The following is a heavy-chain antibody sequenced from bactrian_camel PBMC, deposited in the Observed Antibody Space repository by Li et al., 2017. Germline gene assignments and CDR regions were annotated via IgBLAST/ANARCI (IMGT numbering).Heavy chain of an antibody. CDR3: AADPCPDGLGLSLRRGDWYEY. J-gene: IGHJ4*01. CDR2: ICTGGGKT. D-gene: IGHD1*01. Sequence: DVQLVESGGGSVQAGESLTLSCEVSPAIFYSRLCIAWFRQASGTVREAVVSICTGGGKTHYAADSMKGRFSISRDNANNTLYLHMNNLAPQDTGMYYCAADPCPDGLGLSLRRGDWYEYWGQGTQVTVS. V-gene: IGHV3S31*01. CDR1: AIFYSRLC.